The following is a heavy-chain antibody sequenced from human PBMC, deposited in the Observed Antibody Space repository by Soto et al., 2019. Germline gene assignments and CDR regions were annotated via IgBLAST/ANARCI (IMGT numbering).Heavy chain of an antibody. Sequence: QVQLVESGGGVVQPGRSLRLSCAASGFTFSSYGMHWVHQAPGKGLEWVAVIWYDGSNKYYADSVKGRFTISRDNSKNTRYLQRSSLRAEHTGVYYCSRVLGGSWFGPWGQGTPVTVSS. CDR2: IWYDGSNK. CDR1: GFTFSSYG. D-gene: IGHD3-16*01. CDR3: SRVLGGSWFGP. J-gene: IGHJ5*02. V-gene: IGHV3-33*01.